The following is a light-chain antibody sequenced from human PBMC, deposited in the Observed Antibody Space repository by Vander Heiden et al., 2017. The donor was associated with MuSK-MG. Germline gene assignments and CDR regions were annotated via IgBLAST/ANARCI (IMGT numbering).Light chain of an antibody. CDR2: SKN. J-gene: IGLJ3*02. CDR3: ATWDDSLSGPV. V-gene: IGLV1-47*02. Sequence: QSVLTQPPSASGTPGQRVTISCSGSSSNIGSNYVYWYQRLPGTAPKLLIYSKNQRPSGVSDRFSGSKSGTSASLAISGLRSEDEADYYCATWDDSLSGPVFGGGTKLTVL. CDR1: SSNIGSNY.